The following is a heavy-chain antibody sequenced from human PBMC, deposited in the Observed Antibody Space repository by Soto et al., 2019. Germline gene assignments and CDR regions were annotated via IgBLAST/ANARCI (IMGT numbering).Heavy chain of an antibody. V-gene: IGHV3-23*01. Sequence: PGGSLRLSCEASGFTFINYAMSWVRQSPGKGLEWVSSISDTGGDSHYADSMDGRFTVSRDNSKNTLYLQINSLRAEDTAIYYCVRDLYRSATMPCLDHWGQGALVTVSS. CDR2: ISDTGGDS. CDR3: VRDLYRSATMPCLDH. J-gene: IGHJ4*02. CDR1: GFTFINYA. D-gene: IGHD1-1*01.